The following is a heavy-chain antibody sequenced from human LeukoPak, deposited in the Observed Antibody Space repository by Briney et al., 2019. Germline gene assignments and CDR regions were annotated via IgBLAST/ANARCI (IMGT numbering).Heavy chain of an antibody. J-gene: IGHJ4*02. D-gene: IGHD3-9*01. Sequence: PGGSLTLSCAASGFTFSSYGMRWVRQAPGKGLEWVAVISYDGSNKYYADSAKGRFTIYRDNAKNTVYLQINSVRAEDTGVYYCARDSDILTGWDFDYWGQGTLVTVSS. CDR3: ARDSDILTGWDFDY. V-gene: IGHV3-30*03. CDR2: ISYDGSNK. CDR1: GFTFSSYG.